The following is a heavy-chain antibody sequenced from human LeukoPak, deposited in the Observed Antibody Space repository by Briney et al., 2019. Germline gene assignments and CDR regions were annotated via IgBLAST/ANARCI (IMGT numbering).Heavy chain of an antibody. J-gene: IGHJ4*02. CDR1: GFSFSDYD. Sequence: PGGSLRLSCAASGFSFSDYDMHWVRQATGKGLEWVSGIGTAGDTYYSGSVKGRFTISREDAKNSLYLQMNTLRAGDTAVYYCARGRGSYFLDYWGQGTLVTVSS. D-gene: IGHD1-26*01. V-gene: IGHV3-13*04. CDR3: ARGRGSYFLDY. CDR2: IGTAGDT.